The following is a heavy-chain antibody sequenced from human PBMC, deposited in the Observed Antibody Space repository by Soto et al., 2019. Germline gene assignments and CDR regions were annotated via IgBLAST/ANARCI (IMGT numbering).Heavy chain of an antibody. CDR1: GYTFTSDW. D-gene: IGHD3-22*01. CDR2: VYPGDSDT. CDR3: ARQEFYHYASSHYYVFFDY. Sequence: GESLKISCKASGYTFTSDWIAWVRQMPGKGLEWMGAVYPGDSDTRYSPSLQGQVTMSADKSINTAYLQWSSLKASDTAMYYCARQEFYHYASSHYYVFFDYWGQGTLVTVSS. V-gene: IGHV5-51*01. J-gene: IGHJ4*02.